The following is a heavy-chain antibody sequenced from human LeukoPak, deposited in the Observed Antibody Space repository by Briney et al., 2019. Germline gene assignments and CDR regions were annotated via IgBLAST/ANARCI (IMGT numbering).Heavy chain of an antibody. CDR2: IYYSGST. D-gene: IGHD2-2*01. V-gene: IGHV4-59*12. J-gene: IGHJ6*03. CDR1: GFTFSSYA. CDR3: ARGRTGYQLLPTKKDYSYYYMDV. Sequence: GSLRLSCEASGFTFSSYAMSWIRQPPGKGLEWIGYIYYSGSTNYNPSLKSRVTISVDTSKNQFSLKLSSVTAADTAVYYCARGRTGYQLLPTKKDYSYYYMDVWDKGTTVTVSS.